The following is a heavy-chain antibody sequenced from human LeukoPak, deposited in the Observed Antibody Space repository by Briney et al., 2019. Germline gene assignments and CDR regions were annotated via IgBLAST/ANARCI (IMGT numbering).Heavy chain of an antibody. CDR2: ISYDGSNK. J-gene: IGHJ4*02. CDR3: AKDRRDGYNFVFDY. V-gene: IGHV3-30*18. Sequence: GGSLRLSCAASGFTFSSYGMHWVRQAPGKGLEWVAVISYDGSNKYYADSVKGRFTISRDNSKNTLYLQMNSLRAEDTAVYYCAKDRRDGYNFVFDYWGQGTLVTVSS. CDR1: GFTFSSYG. D-gene: IGHD5-24*01.